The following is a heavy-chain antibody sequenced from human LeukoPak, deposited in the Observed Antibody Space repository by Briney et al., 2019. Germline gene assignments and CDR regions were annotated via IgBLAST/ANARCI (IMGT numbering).Heavy chain of an antibody. CDR3: ALSVDTAMVSWYFDL. D-gene: IGHD5-18*01. Sequence: SVKVSCKASGGTFSSYAISWVRQAPGQGLEWMGGIIPIFGTANHAQKFQGRVTITADESTSTAYMELSSLRSEDTAVYYCALSVDTAMVSWYFDLWGRGTLVTVSS. V-gene: IGHV1-69*13. CDR2: IIPIFGTA. J-gene: IGHJ2*01. CDR1: GGTFSSYA.